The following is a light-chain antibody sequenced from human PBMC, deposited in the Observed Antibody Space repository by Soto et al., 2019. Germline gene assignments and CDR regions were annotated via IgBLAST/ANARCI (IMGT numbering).Light chain of an antibody. Sequence: DIKMTQSPSSLSASVGDRVTITCRASQSITGYLNWYQQKPGKAPKLLIYAASSLQSGVPSRFSGSGSGTDFTLTISSLQPEDFATYYCQQSYSIPYTFGQGTKLEIK. CDR2: AAS. CDR1: QSITGY. CDR3: QQSYSIPYT. J-gene: IGKJ2*01. V-gene: IGKV1-39*01.